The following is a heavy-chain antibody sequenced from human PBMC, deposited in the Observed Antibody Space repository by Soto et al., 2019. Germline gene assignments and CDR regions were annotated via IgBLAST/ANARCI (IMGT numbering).Heavy chain of an antibody. CDR2: IYYSGST. D-gene: IGHD5-18*01. J-gene: IGHJ4*02. V-gene: IGHV4-59*01. CDR3: ARETPQDVDTAMSFDY. CDR1: CGSISSYY. Sequence: SETLSLTCTVSCGSISSYYWSWIRQPPGKGLEWIGYIYYSGSTNYNPSLKSRVTISVDTSKNQFSLKLSSVTAADTAVYYCARETPQDVDTAMSFDYWGQGTLVTVSS.